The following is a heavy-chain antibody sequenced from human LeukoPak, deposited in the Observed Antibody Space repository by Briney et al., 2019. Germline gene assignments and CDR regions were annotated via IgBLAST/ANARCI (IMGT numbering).Heavy chain of an antibody. V-gene: IGHV1-46*01. D-gene: IGHD3-22*01. Sequence: ASVKVSCKASGYTFTSYYMHWVGQAPGQGLEWMGIINPSGGSTSYAQKFQGRVTMTRDMSTSKVYMELSSLRSEDTAVYYCARAHRSYYYDSSGYYGYWGQGTLVTVSS. J-gene: IGHJ4*02. CDR2: INPSGGST. CDR3: ARAHRSYYYDSSGYYGY. CDR1: GYTFTSYY.